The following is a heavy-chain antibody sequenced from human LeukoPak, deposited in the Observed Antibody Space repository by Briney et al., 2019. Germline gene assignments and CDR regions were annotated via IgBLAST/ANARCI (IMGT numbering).Heavy chain of an antibody. D-gene: IGHD6-13*01. CDR1: GGTFSSYA. V-gene: IGHV1-69*05. CDR2: IIPIFGTA. CDR3: ARDLIAAAEEGAFDI. J-gene: IGHJ3*02. Sequence: SVKVSCKASGGTFSSYAISWVRQAPGQGLEWMGGIIPIFGTANYAQKFHGRVTITTDESTSTAYMELSSLRSEDTAVYYCARDLIAAAEEGAFDIWGQGTMVTVSS.